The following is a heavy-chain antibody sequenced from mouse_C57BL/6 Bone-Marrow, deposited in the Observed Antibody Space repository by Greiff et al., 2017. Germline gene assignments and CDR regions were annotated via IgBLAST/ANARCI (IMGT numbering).Heavy chain of an antibody. CDR1: GYSITSGYY. Sequence: DVQLQESGPGLVKPSQSLSLTCSVTGYSITSGYYWNWIRQFPGNKLEWMGYISYDGSNNYNPSLKNRISITRDTSKNQFFLKLNSVTTEDTATYYCASDSSGYFDYWGQGTTLTVSS. D-gene: IGHD3-2*02. CDR2: ISYDGSN. V-gene: IGHV3-6*01. J-gene: IGHJ2*01. CDR3: ASDSSGYFDY.